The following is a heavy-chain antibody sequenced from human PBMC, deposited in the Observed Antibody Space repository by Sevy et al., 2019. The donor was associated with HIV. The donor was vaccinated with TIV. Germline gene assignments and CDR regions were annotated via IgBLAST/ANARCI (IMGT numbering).Heavy chain of an antibody. Sequence: SETLSLTCSVSGGTIVSSGHYWGWIRQTPGKGLEWIGSIYYNGHTYYSPSLKSRLTISIDTPKNQFSLNLSSVTAADTAIYFCAREAGGYDYDYGMDVWGQGTTVTVSS. CDR2: IYYNGHT. CDR3: AREAGGYDYDYGMDV. D-gene: IGHD5-12*01. CDR1: GGTIVSSGHY. V-gene: IGHV4-39*02. J-gene: IGHJ6*02.